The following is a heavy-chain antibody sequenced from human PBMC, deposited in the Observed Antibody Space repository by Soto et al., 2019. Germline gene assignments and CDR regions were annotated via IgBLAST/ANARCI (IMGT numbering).Heavy chain of an antibody. CDR2: ISSSSSTI. D-gene: IGHD1-1*01. Sequence: QTGGSLRLSCAASGFTFSSYSMNWVRQAPGKGLEWVSYISSSSSTIYYADSVKGRFTISRDNAKNSLYLQMNSLRAEDTAVYYCARDQLYYFDYWGQGTLVTVSS. V-gene: IGHV3-48*01. CDR1: GFTFSSYS. CDR3: ARDQLYYFDY. J-gene: IGHJ4*02.